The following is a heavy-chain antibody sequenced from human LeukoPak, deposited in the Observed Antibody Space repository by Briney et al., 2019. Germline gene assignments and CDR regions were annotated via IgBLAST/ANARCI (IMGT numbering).Heavy chain of an antibody. CDR2: IYSSGST. CDR3: ARYQKGGGAFDF. Sequence: PSETLSLTCTVSGDSISDYYWGWIRQPPGKGPEWIGYIYSSGSTNYSPSLKSRVAISVDTSKNQFSLNLNSVTAADTAMYYCARYQKGGGAFDFWGQGTVVTVSS. CDR1: GDSISDYY. V-gene: IGHV4-59*01. J-gene: IGHJ3*01. D-gene: IGHD2-2*01.